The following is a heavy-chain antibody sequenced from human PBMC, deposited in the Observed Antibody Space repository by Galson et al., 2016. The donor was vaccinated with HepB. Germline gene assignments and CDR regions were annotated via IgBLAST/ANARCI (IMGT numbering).Heavy chain of an antibody. CDR1: GFTFSSYG. V-gene: IGHV3-30*18. Sequence: SLRLSCAASGFTFSSYGMHWVRQAPDKGLEWVALISYDGSNKYYADSVKGRFSISRDDSNNTMFLQMNSLRPEDTAVYYCAKPLRHIGVVTANFDSWGQGTLVTDSS. CDR2: ISYDGSNK. CDR3: AKPLRHIGVVTANFDS. D-gene: IGHD2-21*02. J-gene: IGHJ4*02.